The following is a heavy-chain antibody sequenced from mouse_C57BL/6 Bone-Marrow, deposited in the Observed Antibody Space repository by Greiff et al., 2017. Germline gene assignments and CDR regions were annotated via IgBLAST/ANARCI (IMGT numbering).Heavy chain of an antibody. CDR3: ARKGYDGSSWYLDD. V-gene: IGHV1-69*01. CDR2: IDPSDSYT. CDR1: GYTFTSYW. D-gene: IGHD1-1*02. Sequence: QVQLQQPGAELVMPGASVTLSCKASGYTFTSYWLHWVKQRPGQGLEWIGEIDPSDSYTNYNQQFKGKSTFTVDKSSSTAYLQLSSLTSEDSAVDYCARKGYDGSSWYLDDWGTGTTVTVSS. J-gene: IGHJ1*03.